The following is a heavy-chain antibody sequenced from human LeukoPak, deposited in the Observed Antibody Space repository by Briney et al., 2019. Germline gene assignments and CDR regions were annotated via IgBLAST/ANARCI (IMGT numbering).Heavy chain of an antibody. J-gene: IGHJ6*02. V-gene: IGHV3-21*01. CDR2: ISSSSSYI. D-gene: IGHD3-9*01. CDR3: AREDGYYDILTGSLYYGMDV. CDR1: GFTFSSYS. Sequence: KPGGSLRLSCAASGFTFSSYSMNWVRQAPGKGLEWVSSISSSSSYIYYADSVKGRFTISRDNAKNSLYLQMNSLRAEDTAVYYCAREDGYYDILTGSLYYGMDVWGQGTTVTVSS.